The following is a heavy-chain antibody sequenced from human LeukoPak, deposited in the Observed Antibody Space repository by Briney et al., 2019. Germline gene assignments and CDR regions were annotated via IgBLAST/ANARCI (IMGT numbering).Heavy chain of an antibody. J-gene: IGHJ3*02. CDR1: GGSISSSSYY. D-gene: IGHD2-15*01. V-gene: IGHV4-39*01. CDR2: IYYSGST. CDR3: ARRAAAAALGAFDI. Sequence: SETLSLTCTVSGGSISSSSYYWGWIRQPPGKGLEWIGSIYYSGSTYYNPSLKSRVTISVDTSKNQFSLKLSSVTAADTAVYYCARRAAAAALGAFDIWGQGTMVTVSS.